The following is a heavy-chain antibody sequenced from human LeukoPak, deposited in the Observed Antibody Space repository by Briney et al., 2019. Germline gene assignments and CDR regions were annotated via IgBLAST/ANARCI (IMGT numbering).Heavy chain of an antibody. CDR1: GFTVSSNY. J-gene: IGHJ4*02. V-gene: IGHV3-66*01. D-gene: IGHD5-18*01. CDR2: IYSGGSA. CDR3: ARGRGYSLNFDY. Sequence: GGSLRLSCAASGFTVSSNYVSWVRQAPGKGLEWVSVIYSGGSAYYADSVKGRFTISRDNSKNTLYLQMNSLRAEDTAVYYCARGRGYSLNFDYWGQGTLVTVSS.